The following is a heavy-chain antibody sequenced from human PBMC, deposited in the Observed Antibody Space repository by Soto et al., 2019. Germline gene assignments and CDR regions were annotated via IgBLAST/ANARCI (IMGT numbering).Heavy chain of an antibody. CDR1: GGSISSGGYS. J-gene: IGHJ5*02. CDR3: ARTTSTDTYWFDP. D-gene: IGHD1-26*01. Sequence: SETLSLTCAVSGGSISSGGYSWSWIRQPPGKGLEWIGYIYHSGSTYYNPSLKSRVTISVDRSKNQFSLKLSSVTAADTAVYYCARTTSTDTYWFDPWGQGTLVTVSS. CDR2: IYHSGST. V-gene: IGHV4-30-2*01.